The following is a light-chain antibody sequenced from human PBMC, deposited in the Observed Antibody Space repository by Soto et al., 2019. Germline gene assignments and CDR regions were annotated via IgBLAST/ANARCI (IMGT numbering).Light chain of an antibody. CDR2: GAS. J-gene: IGKJ4*01. CDR3: QQYYKWPVT. V-gene: IGKV3-15*01. Sequence: EIVMTQSPDTLSVSPGERAILSRRARQSVSNNLAWYQQKPGQSPRLLIHGASTRATGIPARFSGGGSGTEFTLTISSLQSEDIAVYYCQQYYKWPVTFGGGTRVEVK. CDR1: QSVSNN.